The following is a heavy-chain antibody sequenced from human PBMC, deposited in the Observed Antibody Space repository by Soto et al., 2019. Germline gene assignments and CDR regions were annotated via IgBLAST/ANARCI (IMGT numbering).Heavy chain of an antibody. Sequence: QVQLVQSGAEVKKPGASVKVSCKASGYTFTSYYMHWVRQAPGQGLEWMGIINPSGGSTSYAQKFQGRVTMTRDTSTSTVYMELSSLRSEDTAVYYCARDPPDVDTAMVTSYFDLWGRGTLVTVSS. CDR3: ARDPPDVDTAMVTSYFDL. CDR1: GYTFTSYY. D-gene: IGHD5-18*01. J-gene: IGHJ2*01. V-gene: IGHV1-46*01. CDR2: INPSGGST.